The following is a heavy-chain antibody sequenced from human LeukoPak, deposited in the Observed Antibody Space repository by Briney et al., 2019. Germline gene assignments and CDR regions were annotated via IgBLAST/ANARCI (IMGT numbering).Heavy chain of an antibody. Sequence: ASVKVSCKASGYTFTGYYMHWVRQAPGQGLEWMGWINPNSGGTNYAQKFQGRVTMTRDTSISTAYMELSRLRSDDTAVYYCARSYYDSSGYSPLVWGKGTTVTVSS. CDR1: GYTFTGYY. J-gene: IGHJ6*04. CDR2: INPNSGGT. D-gene: IGHD3-22*01. V-gene: IGHV1-2*02. CDR3: ARSYYDSSGYSPLV.